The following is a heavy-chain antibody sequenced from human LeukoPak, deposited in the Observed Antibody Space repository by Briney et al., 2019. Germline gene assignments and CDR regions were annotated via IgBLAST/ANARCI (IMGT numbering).Heavy chain of an antibody. Sequence: SETLSLTCTISGASIDSYYWSWIRQPPGKGLEWIGYIYYSGTTNYNPSLKRRVTISVDTSKNQFSLKLSSVTAADTAVYYCARAVPVTDEWCFDYWGQGTLVTVSS. D-gene: IGHD2-15*01. V-gene: IGHV4-59*01. J-gene: IGHJ4*02. CDR1: GASIDSYY. CDR2: IYYSGTT. CDR3: ARAVPVTDEWCFDY.